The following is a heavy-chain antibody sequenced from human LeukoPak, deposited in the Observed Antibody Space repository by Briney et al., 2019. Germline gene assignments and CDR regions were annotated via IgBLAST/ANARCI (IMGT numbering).Heavy chain of an antibody. CDR1: GGSFSGYY. D-gene: IGHD3-10*01. CDR2: INHSGST. CDR3: ARGARGGYFDY. Sequence: SETLSLTCAVYGGSFSGYYWSWIRQPPWKGLEWIGEINHSGSTNYNPSLKSRVTISVDTSKNQFSLKLSSVTAADTAVYYCARGARGGYFDYWGQGTLVTVSS. V-gene: IGHV4-34*01. J-gene: IGHJ4*02.